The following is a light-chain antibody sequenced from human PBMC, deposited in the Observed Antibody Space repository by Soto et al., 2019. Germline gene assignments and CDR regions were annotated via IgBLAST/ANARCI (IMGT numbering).Light chain of an antibody. V-gene: IGKV3-15*01. CDR1: QSVTTN. Sequence: EVVMTQSPATLSVSPGERATLSCRASQSVTTNMAWYQQKPGQAPRLLIYGASTRATGIPASFSGSGSGTDFTLTISSLQSEDFAVYYCQQYNNWPPWTFGQGTKVDIK. CDR2: GAS. CDR3: QQYNNWPPWT. J-gene: IGKJ1*01.